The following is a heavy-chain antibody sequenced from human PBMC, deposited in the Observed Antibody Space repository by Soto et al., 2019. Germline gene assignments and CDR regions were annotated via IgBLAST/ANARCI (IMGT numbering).Heavy chain of an antibody. J-gene: IGHJ4*02. CDR2: IYDSGSS. Sequence: SETLSLTCTVSGGSVSSGDYFWSWIRQPPGKGLEWIGYIYDSGSSYYNPSLKSRVTMSVGTSKNQFSLKLRSVTAADTAMYYCAREKGYISGPKNFDSWGQGTMVTVYS. D-gene: IGHD5-12*01. CDR3: AREKGYISGPKNFDS. CDR1: GGSVSSGDYF. V-gene: IGHV4-30-4*01.